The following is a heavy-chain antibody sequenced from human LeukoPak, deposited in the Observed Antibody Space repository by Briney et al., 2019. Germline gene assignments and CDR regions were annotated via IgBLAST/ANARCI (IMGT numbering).Heavy chain of an antibody. D-gene: IGHD3-16*01. J-gene: IGHJ4*02. CDR2: IISNGEST. V-gene: IGHV3-64*03. CDR3: AGDQPANNYVIRS. CDR1: GFTFSGYA. Sequence: GGSLRLSCSASGFTFSGYAMHWVRQAPGKGLEYVSAIISNGESTYYSDSVKDRFTISRDNSKNTLYLQMSSLRPEDTAVYYCAGDQPANNYVIRSWGQGPLVTVSS.